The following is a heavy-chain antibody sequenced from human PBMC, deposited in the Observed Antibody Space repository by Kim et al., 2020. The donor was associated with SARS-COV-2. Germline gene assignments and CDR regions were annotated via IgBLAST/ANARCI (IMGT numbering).Heavy chain of an antibody. Sequence: GGSLRLSCAASGFSFSSYTMNWVRQAPGKGLEWVSSVSSSSTYIYYADSVKGRFTISRDNAKNSLFLQMNSLRAEDTAVYYCAPPPILTQVSYFDLWCQG. CDR1: GFSFSSYT. V-gene: IGHV3-21*01. CDR2: VSSSSTYI. CDR3: APPPILTQVSYFDL. J-gene: IGHJ1*01. D-gene: IGHD3-22*01.